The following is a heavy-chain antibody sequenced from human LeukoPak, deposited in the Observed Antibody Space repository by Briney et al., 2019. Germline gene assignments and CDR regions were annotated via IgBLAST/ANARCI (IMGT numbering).Heavy chain of an antibody. V-gene: IGHV3-74*01. Sequence: PGGSLRLSCSASGLTLSGYWMHWVCQIPGKGLVWVSRIDSDGSGTSYADSVKGRFTISRDNSKNTLYLQMNSLRAEDTAVYYCARDTYYYDSSGYTDWGQGTLVTVSS. CDR3: ARDTYYYDSSGYTD. D-gene: IGHD3-22*01. J-gene: IGHJ4*02. CDR2: IDSDGSGT. CDR1: GLTLSGYW.